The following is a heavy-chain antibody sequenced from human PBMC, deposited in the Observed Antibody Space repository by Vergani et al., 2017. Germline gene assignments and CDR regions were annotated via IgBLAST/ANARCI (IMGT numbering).Heavy chain of an antibody. CDR3: ARDERDCSGGSCYYWPYYFDY. V-gene: IGHV1-69*04. Sequence: QVQLVQSGAEVKKPGSSVTFSCKASGGTFSSYAISWVRLAPGQGLEWMGRIIPILGIANYAQQFQGRVTITADKSTCTAYMELSSLRSEDTAVYDCARDERDCSGGSCYYWPYYFDYWGQGTLVTVSS. D-gene: IGHD2-15*01. CDR2: IIPILGIA. J-gene: IGHJ4*02. CDR1: GGTFSSYA.